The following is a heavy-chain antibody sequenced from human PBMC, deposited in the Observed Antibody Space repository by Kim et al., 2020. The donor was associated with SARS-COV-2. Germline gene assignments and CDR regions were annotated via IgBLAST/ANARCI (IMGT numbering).Heavy chain of an antibody. Sequence: DSVKGRFTISRDNSKNPLYLQMNSLRAEDTAVYYCAKVDTAMVTSGYFDYWGQGTLVTVSS. J-gene: IGHJ4*02. D-gene: IGHD5-18*01. V-gene: IGHV3-23*01. CDR3: AKVDTAMVTSGYFDY.